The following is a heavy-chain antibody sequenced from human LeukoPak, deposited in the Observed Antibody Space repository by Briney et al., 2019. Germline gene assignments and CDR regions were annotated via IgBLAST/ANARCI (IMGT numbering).Heavy chain of an antibody. V-gene: IGHV3-73*01. CDR2: IRSKANSYAT. Sequence: PGGSLRLSCAASGFTFSGSAMHWVRQASGKGLEWVGRIRSKANSYATAYAASVKGRFTISRDDSKNTAYLQMNSLETEDTAVYYCTNLLGGDYGSYWGQGTLVTVSS. D-gene: IGHD4-17*01. CDR1: GFTFSGSA. J-gene: IGHJ4*02. CDR3: TNLLGGDYGSY.